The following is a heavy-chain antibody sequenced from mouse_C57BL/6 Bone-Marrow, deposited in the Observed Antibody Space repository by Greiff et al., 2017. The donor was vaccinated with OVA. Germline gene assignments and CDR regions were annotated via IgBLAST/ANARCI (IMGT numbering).Heavy chain of an antibody. CDR3: ARFHYYGSRRFDY. D-gene: IGHD1-1*01. CDR2: IYPGDGDT. Sequence: VQLQQSGAELVKPGASVKLSCKASGYAFSSYWMTWVQQRPGKGLEWIGQIYPGDGDTNYNGKFKGRATLTADKSSITAYMQLSSLTSEDSAVYFCARFHYYGSRRFDYWGRGTTLTVSS. V-gene: IGHV1-80*01. CDR1: GYAFSSYW. J-gene: IGHJ2*01.